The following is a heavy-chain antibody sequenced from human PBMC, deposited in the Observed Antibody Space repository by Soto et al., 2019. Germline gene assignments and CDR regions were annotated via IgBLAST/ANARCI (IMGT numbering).Heavy chain of an antibody. Sequence: QVQLVESGGGVVQPGRSLRLSCAASGFTFSSYGMHWVRQAPGKGLAWVAVISYDGSNNYYADSVKGRFTISRDNSKNTLYLQMNGLRAEDTAVYYCAKVGYDFWSGYHDPAVDYWGQGTLVTVSS. CDR1: GFTFSSYG. CDR3: AKVGYDFWSGYHDPAVDY. D-gene: IGHD3-3*01. J-gene: IGHJ4*02. V-gene: IGHV3-30*18. CDR2: ISYDGSNN.